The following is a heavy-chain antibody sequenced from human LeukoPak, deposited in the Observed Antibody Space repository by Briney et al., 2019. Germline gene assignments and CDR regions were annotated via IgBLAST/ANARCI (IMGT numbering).Heavy chain of an antibody. V-gene: IGHV3-23*01. D-gene: IGHD3-9*01. CDR3: ARDPGYAIYYFDY. Sequence: PGGSLRLSCAASGFSFNTYAMSLVRQAPGKGLEWVSTISGRGDSPYYADSVKGRFSISRDNSKNTLFLHMNSLRAEDTAVYYCARDPGYAIYYFDYWGQGNLVTVSS. CDR2: ISGRGDSP. J-gene: IGHJ4*02. CDR1: GFSFNTYA.